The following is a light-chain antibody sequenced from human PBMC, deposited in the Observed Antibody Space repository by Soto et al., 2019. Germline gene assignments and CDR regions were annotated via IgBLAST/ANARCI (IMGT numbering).Light chain of an antibody. CDR3: QQLNSYLYT. J-gene: IGKJ2*01. V-gene: IGKV1-9*01. CDR2: AAS. CDR1: QGMSSY. Sequence: DIQLTQSPSFLSASVGDRVTITCRASQGMSSYLAWYQQKPGKAPKLLIYAASNLPSGVPSRFSGSGSGTEFTLTIISLQPEDFATYYCQQLNSYLYTFGQGTKLEIK.